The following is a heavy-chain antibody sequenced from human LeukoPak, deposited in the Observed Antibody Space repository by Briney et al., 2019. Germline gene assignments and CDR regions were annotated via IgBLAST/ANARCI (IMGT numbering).Heavy chain of an antibody. CDR1: GGSFSGYY. V-gene: IGHV4-34*01. J-gene: IGHJ4*02. D-gene: IGHD3-10*01. Sequence: SETLSLTCAVYGGSFSGYYWSWIRQPPGKGLEGIGEINHSGSTNYNPSLKSRVTISVDTSKNQFSLKLSSVTAADTAVYYCATSMVRGVIKGYWGQGTLVTVSS. CDR2: INHSGST. CDR3: ATSMVRGVIKGY.